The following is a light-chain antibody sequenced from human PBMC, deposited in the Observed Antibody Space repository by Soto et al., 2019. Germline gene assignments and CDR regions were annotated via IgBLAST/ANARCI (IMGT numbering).Light chain of an antibody. Sequence: DIQMTQSPSTLSASVGDRVTIDCRASHNINNLLAWYQQKPGEAPKLLIFRASNLYSGVPPRFSGSGSGTQFTLPINGLQPDDFATYYCQQYNNYEWTFGQATKVEVK. J-gene: IGKJ1*01. CDR3: QQYNNYEWT. CDR2: RAS. V-gene: IGKV1-5*03. CDR1: HNINNL.